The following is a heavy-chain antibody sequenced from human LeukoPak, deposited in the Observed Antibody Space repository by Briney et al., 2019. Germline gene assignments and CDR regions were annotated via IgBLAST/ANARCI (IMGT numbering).Heavy chain of an antibody. J-gene: IGHJ5*02. V-gene: IGHV4-59*01. Sequence: PSETLSLTCTVSGGSISSYDWSWIRQPPGKGLGWIGYIYYSGSTNYNPSLKSRVTISVDTSKNQFSLKLSSVTAADTAVYYCAREGCSSTSCYGNWFDPWGQGTLVTVSS. CDR1: GGSISSYD. CDR2: IYYSGST. D-gene: IGHD2-2*01. CDR3: AREGCSSTSCYGNWFDP.